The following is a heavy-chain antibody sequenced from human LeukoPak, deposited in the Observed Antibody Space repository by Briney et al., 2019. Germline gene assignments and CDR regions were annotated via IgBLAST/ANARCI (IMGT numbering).Heavy chain of an antibody. CDR1: GGSISGYY. V-gene: IGHV4-59*01. Sequence: PSETLSLTCAVSGGSISGYYWSWIRQSPEKGLEWIGYVYNSGSTRYNPSLTSRVIITLDMSKNQFSLRLNSVTAADTAVYYCAGVPNSSSWYGYWFDPWGQGTLVTVSS. CDR3: AGVPNSSSWYGYWFDP. CDR2: VYNSGST. D-gene: IGHD6-13*01. J-gene: IGHJ5*02.